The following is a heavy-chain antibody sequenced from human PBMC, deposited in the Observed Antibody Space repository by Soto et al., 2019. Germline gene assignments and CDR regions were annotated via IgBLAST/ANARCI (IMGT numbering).Heavy chain of an antibody. CDR3: VRLIGNSWLDF. V-gene: IGHV6-1*01. J-gene: IGHJ5*01. CDR2: TYYRSRWYN. D-gene: IGHD1-26*01. CDR1: GDSVSSSSVT. Sequence: SQTLSLTCDISGDSVSSSSVTWNWIRQSPSRGLEWLGRTYYRSRWYNDYAESVKSRIIINPDTSKNQFSLHLNFVIPDDTAVYYCVRLIGNSWLDFWGQGTLVTVSS.